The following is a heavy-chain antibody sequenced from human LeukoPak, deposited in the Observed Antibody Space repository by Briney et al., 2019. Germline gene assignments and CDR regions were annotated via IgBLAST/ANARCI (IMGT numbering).Heavy chain of an antibody. CDR1: GFTFSSYA. Sequence: GRSLRLSCAASGFTFSSYAMHWVRQAPGKGLEWVAVISYDGSNKYYADSVKGRFTISRDNSKNTLYLQMSSLRAEDTAVYYCARSLGWYDYWGQGTLVTVSS. CDR2: ISYDGSNK. J-gene: IGHJ4*02. V-gene: IGHV3-30-3*01. CDR3: ARSLGWYDY. D-gene: IGHD6-19*01.